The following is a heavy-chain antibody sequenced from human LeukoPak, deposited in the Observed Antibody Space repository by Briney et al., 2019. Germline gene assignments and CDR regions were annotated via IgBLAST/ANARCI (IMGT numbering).Heavy chain of an antibody. D-gene: IGHD5-18*01. Sequence: GGSLRLSCAASGFTFSSYWMSWVRQAPGKGLEWVANIKQDGSEKYYVDSVKGRFTISRDNAKNSLYLQMNSLRAEDTAVYYCARDESIQLWLMEKYFQHWGQGTLVTVSS. J-gene: IGHJ1*01. CDR1: GFTFSSYW. CDR2: IKQDGSEK. V-gene: IGHV3-7*01. CDR3: ARDESIQLWLMEKYFQH.